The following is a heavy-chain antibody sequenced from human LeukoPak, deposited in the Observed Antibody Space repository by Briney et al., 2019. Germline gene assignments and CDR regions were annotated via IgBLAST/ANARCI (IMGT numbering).Heavy chain of an antibody. Sequence: GGSLRLSCAASGFTFSDYYMTWLRQAPGKGLEWVSYISGVYDSIYYADSVKGRFTISRDNAKNSVYLQMNSLRVEDTAVYYCARGGAHGMDVWGQGTTVTVSS. D-gene: IGHD1-26*01. CDR3: ARGGAHGMDV. CDR2: ISGVYDSI. J-gene: IGHJ6*02. V-gene: IGHV3-11*01. CDR1: GFTFSDYY.